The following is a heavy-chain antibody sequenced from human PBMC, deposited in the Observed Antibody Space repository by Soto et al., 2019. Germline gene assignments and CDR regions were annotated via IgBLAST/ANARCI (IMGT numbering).Heavy chain of an antibody. CDR1: GFTFDDYT. Sequence: GGSLRLSCAASGFTFDDYTMHWVRQAPGKGLEWVSLISWDGGSTYYADSVKGRFTISRDNSKNSLYLQMNSLGTEDTALYYWAKGSSWGAPRMGYFDYWGQGTLVTVSS. D-gene: IGHD3-16*01. V-gene: IGHV3-43*01. CDR2: ISWDGGST. J-gene: IGHJ4*02. CDR3: AKGSSWGAPRMGYFDY.